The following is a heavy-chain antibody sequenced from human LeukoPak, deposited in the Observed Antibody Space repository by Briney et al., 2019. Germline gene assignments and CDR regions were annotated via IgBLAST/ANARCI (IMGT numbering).Heavy chain of an antibody. J-gene: IGHJ4*02. Sequence: ASVRVSCKASGYTFTGYYMHWVRQAPGQGLEWMGWINPNTGDTHYAQKFQGRVTLTRDTSITTVYMELSRLTSDDTAIFYCAVAPGDYWGQGTLVTVSS. CDR1: GYTFTGYY. CDR2: INPNTGDT. CDR3: AVAPGDY. V-gene: IGHV1-2*02. D-gene: IGHD2-21*01.